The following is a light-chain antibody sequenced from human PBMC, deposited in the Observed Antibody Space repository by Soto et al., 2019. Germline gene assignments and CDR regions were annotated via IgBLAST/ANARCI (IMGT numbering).Light chain of an antibody. CDR3: CSYTTSSTYV. CDR2: EVS. J-gene: IGLJ1*01. Sequence: QSVLTQPPSVSGSPGQSVAISCTGTSSDVGNYNRVSWYQQPPGAAPKLMIYEVSNRPSGVPDRFSGSKSGNTASLTISGLQAEDDADYYSCSYTTSSTYVFGTGTNVNVL. V-gene: IGLV2-18*02. CDR1: SSDVGNYNR.